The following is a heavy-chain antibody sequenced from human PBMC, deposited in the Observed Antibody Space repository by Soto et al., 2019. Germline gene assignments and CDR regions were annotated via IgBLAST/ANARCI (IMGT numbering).Heavy chain of an antibody. J-gene: IGHJ4*02. Sequence: GGSLRLSCAASGFSFSSYAMHWVRQAPGKGLEWVAVISFEGNDKYYADSVKGRFTISRDENENTLYLQMNSLRPEDTAVYYCARGRYLDSYAFDSWGQGTLVTVSS. D-gene: IGHD3-9*01. CDR1: GFSFSSYA. CDR3: ARGRYLDSYAFDS. CDR2: ISFEGNDK. V-gene: IGHV3-30-3*01.